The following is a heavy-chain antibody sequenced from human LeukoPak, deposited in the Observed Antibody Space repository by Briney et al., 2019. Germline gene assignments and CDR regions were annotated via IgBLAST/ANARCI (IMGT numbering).Heavy chain of an antibody. V-gene: IGHV4-39*07. CDR1: GGSIKSSIYY. Sequence: KPSETLSLTCTVSGGSIKSSIYYWGWIRQPPGKGLEWLGSIYHTGSTNYNPSLKSRVTISVDTSKNQFSLKLSSVTAADTAVYYCARGGLQEIVVVPAAALPVEDYFDYWGQGTLVTVSS. J-gene: IGHJ4*02. CDR3: ARGGLQEIVVVPAAALPVEDYFDY. D-gene: IGHD2-2*01. CDR2: IYHTGST.